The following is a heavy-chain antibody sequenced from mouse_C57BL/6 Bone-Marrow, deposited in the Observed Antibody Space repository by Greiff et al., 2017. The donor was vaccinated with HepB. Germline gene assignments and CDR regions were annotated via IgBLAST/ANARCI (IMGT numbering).Heavy chain of an antibody. CDR2: INPYNGGT. D-gene: IGHD2-5*01. CDR1: GYTFTDYY. Sequence: EVQLQQSGPVLVKPGASVKMSCKASGYTFTDYYMNWVKQSHGKSLEWIGVINPYNGGTSYNQKFKGKATLTVDKSSSTAYMELNSLTSEDTAVYYCARSRAYYSNYYYFDYWGQGTTLTVSS. CDR3: ARSRAYYSNYYYFDY. V-gene: IGHV1-19*01. J-gene: IGHJ2*01.